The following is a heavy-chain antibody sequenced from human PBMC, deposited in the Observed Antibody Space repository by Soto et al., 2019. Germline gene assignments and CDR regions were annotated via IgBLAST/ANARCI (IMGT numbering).Heavy chain of an antibody. V-gene: IGHV1-69*13. CDR3: AANSLGGGSQGDV. Sequence: SVKVSCKASGDTFSSYSISWVRQAPGQGLEWMGGIVPIFGTTVYAPRLQGRVTITADGPTSTSYMELSGLRFEDTAIYYSAANSLGGGSQGDVWGQGTTVTVSS. D-gene: IGHD3-10*01. CDR2: IVPIFGTT. J-gene: IGHJ6*02. CDR1: GDTFSSYS.